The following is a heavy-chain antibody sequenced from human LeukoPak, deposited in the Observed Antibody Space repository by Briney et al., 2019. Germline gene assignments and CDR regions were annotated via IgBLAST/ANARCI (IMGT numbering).Heavy chain of an antibody. D-gene: IGHD3-22*01. CDR1: GYTFTGYY. CDR3: ASPPADYYDSRDYFDY. J-gene: IGHJ4*02. V-gene: IGHV1-2*02. Sequence: GASVKVSCKASGYTFTGYYMHWVRQAPGQGLEWMGWINPNSGGTNYAQKFQGRVTMTRDTSISTAYMELSSLRSEDTAVYYCASPPADYYDSRDYFDYWGQGTLVTVSS. CDR2: INPNSGGT.